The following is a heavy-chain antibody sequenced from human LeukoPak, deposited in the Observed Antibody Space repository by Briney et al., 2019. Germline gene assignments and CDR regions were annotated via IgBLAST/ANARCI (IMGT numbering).Heavy chain of an antibody. Sequence: GGSLRLSCAASGFTFSAYSMNWVRQAPGKGLEWVSYISSSSTTTYYADSVKGRFTISKDNAKKSLYLQMSSLTAEDTAVYYCATENSRSSCFDYWGQGTPVTVSS. V-gene: IGHV3-48*01. D-gene: IGHD6-6*01. J-gene: IGHJ4*02. CDR1: GFTFSAYS. CDR2: ISSSSTTT. CDR3: ATENSRSSCFDY.